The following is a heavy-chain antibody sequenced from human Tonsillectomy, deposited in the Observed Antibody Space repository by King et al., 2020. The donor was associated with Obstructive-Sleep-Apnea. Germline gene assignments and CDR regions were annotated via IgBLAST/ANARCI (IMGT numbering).Heavy chain of an antibody. CDR1: GFSLSTSGVG. Sequence: TLKESGPTLVKPTQTLTLTCTFSGFSLSTSGVGVGWIRQPPGKALEWLALIYWDDDKRYSPSLKSRLTITKDTSKNQVVLRMDNMDPVDTATYYCAHDTYNILTGYFRLATYWGQGTLVTVSS. CDR3: AHDTYNILTGYFRLATY. D-gene: IGHD3-9*01. J-gene: IGHJ4*02. CDR2: IYWDDDK. V-gene: IGHV2-5*02.